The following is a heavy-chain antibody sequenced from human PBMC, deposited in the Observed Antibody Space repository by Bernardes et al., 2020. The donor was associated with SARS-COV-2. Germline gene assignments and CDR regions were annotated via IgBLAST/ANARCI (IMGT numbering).Heavy chain of an antibody. Sequence: ASLKVSCKASAYTFTDFYLHWVRQAPGQGLEWVGRLNPNSGDTDYAQNFQDRVTLTRDTSISTAYMELTSLTSDDTAVYYCAREGPRYVWFYWGQGTLVTVS. D-gene: IGHD2-21*01. CDR3: AREGPRYVWFY. J-gene: IGHJ4*02. CDR2: LNPNSGDT. V-gene: IGHV1-2*06. CDR1: AYTFTDFY.